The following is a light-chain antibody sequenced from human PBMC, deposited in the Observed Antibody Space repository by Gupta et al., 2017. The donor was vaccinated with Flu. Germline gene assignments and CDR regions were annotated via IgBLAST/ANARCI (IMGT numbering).Light chain of an antibody. J-gene: IGLJ2*01. V-gene: IGLV2-14*01. CDR3: SSYTSSNTV. CDR2: EVT. CDR1: SSDVGGYNY. Sequence: QSALTQPASVPGSPGQSITISCTGTSSDVGGYNYVSWYQQHPGKAPKLMIYEVTNRPSGVSNRFSGSKSGNTASLTISGLQAEDEADYYCSSYTSSNTVFGGGTKLTVL.